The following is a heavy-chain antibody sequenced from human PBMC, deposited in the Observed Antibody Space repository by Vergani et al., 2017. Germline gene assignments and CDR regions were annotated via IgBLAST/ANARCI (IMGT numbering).Heavy chain of an antibody. Sequence: QVQLQESGPGLVKPSQTLSLTCTVSGGSISSGSYYWSWIRQPAGKGLEWIGYIYYSGSTNYNPSLKSRVTISVDTSKNQFSLKLSSVTAADTAVYYCARDTPRYCSSTSCTKGANDAFDIWGQGTMVTVSS. CDR3: ARDTPRYCSSTSCTKGANDAFDI. D-gene: IGHD2-2*01. V-gene: IGHV4-61*10. J-gene: IGHJ3*02. CDR1: GGSISSGSYY. CDR2: IYYSGST.